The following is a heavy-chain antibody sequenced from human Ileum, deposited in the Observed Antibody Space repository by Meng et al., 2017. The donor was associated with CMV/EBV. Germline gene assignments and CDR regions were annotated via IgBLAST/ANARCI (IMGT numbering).Heavy chain of an antibody. D-gene: IGHD3-9*01. CDR1: GFTFSNYG. V-gene: IGHV3-30*02. CDR2: IPSDGSNH. J-gene: IGHJ4*02. Sequence: VSVVESGGGLVQPVGSLWLSCAASGFTFSNYGLAWVRQAPGKGLEWVALIPSDGSNHYYADSMKGRFTISRDNSKNTLYLQINSLRPEDTAVYYCALEERRLASFDYWGQGILVTVSS. CDR3: ALEERRLASFDY.